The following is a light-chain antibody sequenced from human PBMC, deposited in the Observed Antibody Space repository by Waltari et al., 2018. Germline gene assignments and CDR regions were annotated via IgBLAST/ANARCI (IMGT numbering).Light chain of an antibody. CDR2: GAS. CDR1: QTISSY. Sequence: DIQMTQSPSSLSASVGDRVTISCRASQTISSYLNWYQQKPGKAPDLLIYGASGLQSGVPSRFSSRGSGTDFTLTISSLQPEDFATYYCQQSYSTPPYTFGQGTKLEIK. CDR3: QQSYSTPPYT. J-gene: IGKJ2*01. V-gene: IGKV1-39*01.